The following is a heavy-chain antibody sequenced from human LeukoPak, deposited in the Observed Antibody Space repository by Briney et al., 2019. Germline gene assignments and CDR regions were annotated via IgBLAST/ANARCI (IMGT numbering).Heavy chain of an antibody. D-gene: IGHD6-19*01. J-gene: IGHJ5*02. V-gene: IGHV3-33*08. CDR1: GFTFSSYA. CDR2: IWHDGSNK. CDR3: ARDYGLAVAGREYTWFDP. Sequence: GGSLRLSCAASGFTFSSYAMHWVRQAPGKGLEWVAVIWHDGSNKYYADSVKGRFTISRDNSKNTLYLQMNSLRAEDTAVYYCARDYGLAVAGREYTWFDPWGQGTRVTVSS.